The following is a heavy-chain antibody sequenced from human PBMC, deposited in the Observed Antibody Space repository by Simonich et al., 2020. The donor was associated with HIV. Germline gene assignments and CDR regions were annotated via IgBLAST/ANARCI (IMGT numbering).Heavy chain of an antibody. CDR2: IWYDGSNK. V-gene: IGHV3-33*01. CDR1: GFTFSSYG. Sequence: QVQLVESGGGVVQPGRSLRLSCAASGFTFSSYGMPGVRQAPGKGLGWVAIIWYDGSNKSYAASVKGRFTISRDNSKNTLYLQMNSLRAEDTAVYYCARDWFSRLTMTSGYFDYWGQGTLVTVSS. J-gene: IGHJ4*02. D-gene: IGHD3-22*01. CDR3: ARDWFSRLTMTSGYFDY.